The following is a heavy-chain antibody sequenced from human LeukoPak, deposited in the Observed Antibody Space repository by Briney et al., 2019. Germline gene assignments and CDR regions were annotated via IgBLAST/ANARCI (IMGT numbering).Heavy chain of an antibody. CDR1: GGSIISYY. Sequence: SETLSLTCTVSGGSIISYYWSWIRQPPGKGLEWIGYIYYSGSTNYNPSLKSRVTISVDTSKNQFSLKLTSVTAADTAVYYCARVDYYGSGGTFQHWGQGTLVTVSS. D-gene: IGHD3-10*01. J-gene: IGHJ1*01. CDR2: IYYSGST. CDR3: ARVDYYGSGGTFQH. V-gene: IGHV4-59*01.